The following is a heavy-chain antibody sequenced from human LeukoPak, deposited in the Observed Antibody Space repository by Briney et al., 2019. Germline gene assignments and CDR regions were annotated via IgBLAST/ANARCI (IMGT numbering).Heavy chain of an antibody. Sequence: PGGSLRLSCAASGFTFSSYAMSWVRQAPGKGLEWVAGISGSGGSTYYADSVKGRFTISRDNSKNTLYLQTNSLRAEDTAVYYCAKDRRYFDYWGQGTLVTVSS. J-gene: IGHJ4*02. CDR3: AKDRRYFDY. D-gene: IGHD3-9*01. V-gene: IGHV3-23*01. CDR2: ISGSGGST. CDR1: GFTFSSYA.